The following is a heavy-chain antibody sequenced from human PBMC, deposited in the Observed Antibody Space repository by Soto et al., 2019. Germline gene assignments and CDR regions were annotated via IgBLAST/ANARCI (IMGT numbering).Heavy chain of an antibody. J-gene: IGHJ4*02. CDR1: GFTFSGFD. V-gene: IGHV3-13*01. D-gene: IGHD6-13*01. Sequence: GGSLRLSCEASGFTFSGFDMHWVRQPTGKGLEWVSSIGTAGDTYYAVSVKGRFTISRDNAKNSLSLQMNSLRAGDMAVYFCAKSQEIGTHFFDSWGQGTQVTV. CDR2: IGTAGDT. CDR3: AKSQEIGTHFFDS.